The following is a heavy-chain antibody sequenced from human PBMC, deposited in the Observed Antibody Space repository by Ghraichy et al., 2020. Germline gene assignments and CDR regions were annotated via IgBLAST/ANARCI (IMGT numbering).Heavy chain of an antibody. Sequence: GSLRLSCEVSGFTFSSYAMNWVRQAPGKGLEWVSVMSGSGGSIFYADSVKGRFTISRDNSKNTLFLEMNSLRAEDTAVYYCAKGTTVFGVVNNWFDSWGQGTLVTVSS. V-gene: IGHV3-23*01. CDR2: MSGSGGSI. J-gene: IGHJ5*01. CDR1: GFTFSSYA. CDR3: AKGTTVFGVVNNWFDS. D-gene: IGHD3-3*01.